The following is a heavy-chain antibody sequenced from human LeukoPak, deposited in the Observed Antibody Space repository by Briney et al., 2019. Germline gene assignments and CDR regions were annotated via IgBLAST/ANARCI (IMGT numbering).Heavy chain of an antibody. D-gene: IGHD4-17*01. CDR3: ARSSTTVTTRFFDL. Sequence: GGSLRLSCVVSGFTFSSYAMSWVRQAPGKGLEWVSGISGSGGSTYYADSVKGRFTISRDNTKNTLYLQMDSLRAEDTAVYYCARSSTTVTTRFFDLWGRGTLVTVSS. CDR2: ISGSGGST. V-gene: IGHV3-23*01. J-gene: IGHJ2*01. CDR1: GFTFSSYA.